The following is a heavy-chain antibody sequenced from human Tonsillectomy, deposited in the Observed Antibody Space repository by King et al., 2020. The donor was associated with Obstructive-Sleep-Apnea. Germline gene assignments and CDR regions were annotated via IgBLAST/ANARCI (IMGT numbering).Heavy chain of an antibody. CDR3: ARGALPATYYIMDV. J-gene: IGHJ6*02. CDR2: INPNSGGT. CDR1: GYTFTGYY. V-gene: IGHV1-2*04. Sequence: QLVQSGAEVKKPGASVKVSCKASGYTFTGYYMHWVRQAPGQGLEWMGWINPNSGGTNYAQKFQGWVTMTRDTSISTDYMELSRLRSDDTAVYYCARGALPATYYIMDVWGQGTTVNVSS. D-gene: IGHD2-15*01.